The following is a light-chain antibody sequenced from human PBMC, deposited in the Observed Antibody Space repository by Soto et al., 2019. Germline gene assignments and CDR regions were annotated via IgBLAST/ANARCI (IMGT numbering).Light chain of an antibody. V-gene: IGKV1-5*01. Sequence: DIQMTQSPSTLSASXXDGVXITCRASQSISNRLAWYQQRPGKAPKXXIYDASTLDSGAPSRFSGSGSGTEFTLSISSLQPDDFATYYCQQYNIYPWTFGQGTKVDIK. CDR3: QQYNIYPWT. J-gene: IGKJ1*01. CDR2: DAS. CDR1: QSISNR.